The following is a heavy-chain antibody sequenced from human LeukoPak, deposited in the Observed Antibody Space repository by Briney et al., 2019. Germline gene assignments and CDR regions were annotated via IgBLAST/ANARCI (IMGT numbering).Heavy chain of an antibody. V-gene: IGHV3-30-3*01. CDR3: AKGTDYSSASPFDC. J-gene: IGHJ4*02. Sequence: PGGSLRLSCAAAGFTFSSYAMHWVRQAPGKGLEWVAVISYDGNNKYYADSVKGRFTISRDNSRNTLYLQMNSLRADDTAVYMCAKGTDYSSASPFDCWGQGTLVTVSS. D-gene: IGHD4-11*01. CDR2: ISYDGNNK. CDR1: GFTFSSYA.